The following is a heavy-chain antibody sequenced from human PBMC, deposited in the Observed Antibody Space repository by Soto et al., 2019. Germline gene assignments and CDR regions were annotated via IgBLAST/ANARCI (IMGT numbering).Heavy chain of an antibody. D-gene: IGHD6-13*01. CDR3: ASFGRAVAGPFDY. V-gene: IGHV3-7*03. CDR1: GFTFSSFE. CDR2: IKQDGSEK. Sequence: GLSLRLSCVASGFTFSSFEMSWVLQGPGKGLEWVANIKQDGSEKYYVDSVKGRFTISRDNAKNPLYLQMNSLRAEDTAVYSCASFGRAVAGPFDYWGQGTLVTVSS. J-gene: IGHJ4*02.